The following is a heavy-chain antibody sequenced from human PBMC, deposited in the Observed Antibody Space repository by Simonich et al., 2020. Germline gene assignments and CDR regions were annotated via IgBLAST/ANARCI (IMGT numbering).Heavy chain of an antibody. D-gene: IGHD6-19*01. V-gene: IGHV3-21*01. CDR1: GFTFSSYS. Sequence: EVQLVESGGGLVKPGGSLRLSCAASGFTFSSYSMNWVRQAPGKGLEWDSSISSSSSYIYYADSWKGLFTISRDNAKNSLYRKRNSLRAEDTAVYYCARWIAVAGTGAYGMDVWGQGTTVTVSS. CDR2: ISSSSSYI. J-gene: IGHJ6*02. CDR3: ARWIAVAGTGAYGMDV.